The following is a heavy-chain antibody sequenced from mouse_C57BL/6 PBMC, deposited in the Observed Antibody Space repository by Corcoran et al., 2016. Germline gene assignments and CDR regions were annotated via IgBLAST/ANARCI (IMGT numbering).Heavy chain of an antibody. V-gene: IGHV9-3*01. Sequence: QIQLVQSGPELKKPGETVKISCKASGYTFTTYGMSWVKQAPGKGLKWMGWINTYSGVPTYADDFKGRFAFSLETSASTAYLQINNLKNEDTATYCCAGYSNFANWGQGTLVTVSA. J-gene: IGHJ3*01. CDR3: AGYSNFAN. D-gene: IGHD2-5*01. CDR2: INTYSGVP. CDR1: GYTFTTYG.